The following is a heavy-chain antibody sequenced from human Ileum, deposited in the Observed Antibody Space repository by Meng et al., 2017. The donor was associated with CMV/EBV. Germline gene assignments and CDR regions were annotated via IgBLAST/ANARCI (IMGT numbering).Heavy chain of an antibody. J-gene: IGHJ2*01. D-gene: IGHD3-10*01. V-gene: IGHV3-7*01. CDR3: ARDKYYSRDL. CDR1: GFTFSSYW. Sequence: ESRKISGAASGFTFSSYWMSWVRQAPGKGLEWVANIKEDGSEKYYVDSVKGRFTMSRDNAKNSLYLQMNSLRAEDTAVYYCARDKYYSRDLWGRGTLVTVSS. CDR2: IKEDGSEK.